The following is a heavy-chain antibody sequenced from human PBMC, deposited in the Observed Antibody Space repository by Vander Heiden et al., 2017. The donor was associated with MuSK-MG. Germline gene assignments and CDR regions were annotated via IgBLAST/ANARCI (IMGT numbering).Heavy chain of an antibody. Sequence: QVQLQESGPGLVKPSQTLSLTCTVSGGSISSGSYYWSWIRQPAGKGLEWIGRIYTSGSTNYNPSLKSRVTISVDTSKNQFSLKLSSVTAADTAVYYCARTELDDYGDYAFDYWGQGTLVTVSS. CDR3: ARTELDDYGDYAFDY. CDR1: GGSISSGSYY. V-gene: IGHV4-61*02. CDR2: IYTSGST. J-gene: IGHJ4*02. D-gene: IGHD4-17*01.